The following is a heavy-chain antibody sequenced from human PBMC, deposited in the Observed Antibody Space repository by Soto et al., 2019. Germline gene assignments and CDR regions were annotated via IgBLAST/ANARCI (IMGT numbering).Heavy chain of an antibody. CDR1: GYTFTSYD. CDR3: ARDSNYYGSGRHDNWFDP. Sequence: QVQLVQSGAEVKKPGASVKVSCKASGYTFTSYDINWVRQATGQGLEWMGWMNPNSGNTGYAQKLQGRVTMTRNTSISTAYMELSSLRSEDTAVYYCARDSNYYGSGRHDNWFDPWGQGTLVTVSS. V-gene: IGHV1-8*01. J-gene: IGHJ5*02. CDR2: MNPNSGNT. D-gene: IGHD3-10*01.